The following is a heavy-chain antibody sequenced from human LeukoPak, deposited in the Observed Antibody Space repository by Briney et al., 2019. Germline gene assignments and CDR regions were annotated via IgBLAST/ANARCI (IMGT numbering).Heavy chain of an antibody. Sequence: SQTLSLTCAISGDSVFSNSSWNWIRQSPSRGLEWLGRTYYRSKWYNDYGVPVKSRININPDTSKNHFSLHLSSVTPEDSALYYCVRGGQGDGHSADEGFDIWGQGTMVTVS. CDR2: TYYRSKWYN. J-gene: IGHJ3*02. CDR1: GDSVFSNSS. D-gene: IGHD5-18*01. V-gene: IGHV6-1*01. CDR3: VRGGQGDGHSADEGFDI.